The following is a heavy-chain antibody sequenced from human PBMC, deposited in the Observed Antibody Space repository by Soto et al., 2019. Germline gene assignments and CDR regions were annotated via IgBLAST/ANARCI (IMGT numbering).Heavy chain of an antibody. D-gene: IGHD4-4*01. J-gene: IGHJ5*02. CDR2: VYHSGST. CDR3: ANSNNYNWFYP. CDR1: GASISSSTW. Sequence: SETLSLTCTVSGASISSSTWWRWVRQPPGRGLEWIGEVYHSGSTKCNPSLKSRVTMSVDKSKNQLTLNLSSVTAADTAVYFCANSNNYNWFYPWGQRTLVTVSS. V-gene: IGHV4-4*02.